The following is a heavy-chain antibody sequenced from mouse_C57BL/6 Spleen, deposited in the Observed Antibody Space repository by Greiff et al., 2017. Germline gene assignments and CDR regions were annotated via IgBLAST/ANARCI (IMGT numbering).Heavy chain of an antibody. V-gene: IGHV1-42*01. CDR2: INPSTGGT. J-gene: IGHJ1*03. D-gene: IGHD2-1*01. CDR1: GYSFTGYY. Sequence: EVQLQQSGPELVKPGASVKISCKASGYSFTGYYMNWVKQSPEKSLEWIGEINPSTGGTTYNQKFKAKATLTVDKSSSTAYMQLKSLTSEDSAVYYCARPYGNHWYFDVWGTGTTVTVSS. CDR3: ARPYGNHWYFDV.